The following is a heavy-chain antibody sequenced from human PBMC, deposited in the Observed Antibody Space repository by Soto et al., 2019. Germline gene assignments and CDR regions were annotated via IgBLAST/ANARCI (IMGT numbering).Heavy chain of an antibody. CDR2: ISSSSSYI. CDR1: GFTFSSYS. Sequence: GGSLRLSCAASGFTFSSYSMNWVRQAPGKGLEWVSSISSSSSYIYYADSVKGRFTISRDNAKNSLYLQMNSLRAEDTAVYYCARDNSGSGYSYGYYYYYGMDVWGQGTTVTVSS. D-gene: IGHD5-18*01. V-gene: IGHV3-21*01. J-gene: IGHJ6*02. CDR3: ARDNSGSGYSYGYYYYYGMDV.